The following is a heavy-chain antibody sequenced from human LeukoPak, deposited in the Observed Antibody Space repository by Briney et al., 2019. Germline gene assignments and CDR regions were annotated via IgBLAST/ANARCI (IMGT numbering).Heavy chain of an antibody. D-gene: IGHD6-19*01. Sequence: GGSLRLSCAASGFTFDDYGMSWVRQAPGKRLEWVSGINWNGGSTGYADSVKGRFTISRDNAKNSLYLQMNSLRAEDTALYYCARDIAVAGKTYYFDYWGQGTLVTVSS. J-gene: IGHJ4*02. CDR3: ARDIAVAGKTYYFDY. V-gene: IGHV3-20*04. CDR1: GFTFDDYG. CDR2: INWNGGST.